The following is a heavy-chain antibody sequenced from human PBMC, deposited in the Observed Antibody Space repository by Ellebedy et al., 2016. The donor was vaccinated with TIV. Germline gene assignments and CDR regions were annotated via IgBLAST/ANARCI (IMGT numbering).Heavy chain of an antibody. D-gene: IGHD4-17*01. CDR1: GFTFSSYT. CDR2: ITSTADRT. Sequence: GESLKISXAASGFTFSSYTMTWVRQAPGEGLEWVSSITSTADRTNYADSVKGRFTISRDNAKNSLYLQMNSLRAEDTAVYYCAVTVSTWECWGQGTLVTVSS. CDR3: AVTVSTWEC. J-gene: IGHJ4*02. V-gene: IGHV3-23*01.